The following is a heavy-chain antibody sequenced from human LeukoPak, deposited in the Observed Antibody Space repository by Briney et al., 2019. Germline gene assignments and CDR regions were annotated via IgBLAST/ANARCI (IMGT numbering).Heavy chain of an antibody. CDR1: GGSISSSSYY. V-gene: IGHV4-39*01. CDR2: IYYSGST. J-gene: IGHJ4*02. Sequence: SETLSLTCTVSGGSISSSSYYWGWIRQPPGKGLEWIGSIYYSGSTYYNPSLKSRVTTSVDTSKNQFSLKLSSVTAADTAVYYCVRYCNNFDYWGQGTLVTVSS. CDR3: VRYCNNFDY. D-gene: IGHD2-8*02.